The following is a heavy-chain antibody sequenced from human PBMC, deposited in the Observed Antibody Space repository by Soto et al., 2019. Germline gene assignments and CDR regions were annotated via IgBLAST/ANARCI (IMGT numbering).Heavy chain of an antibody. CDR1: GFTFSSYA. Sequence: EVQLLESGGGLVQPGGSLRLSCAASGFTFSSYAMSWVRQAPGKGLEWVSGLSRGGGYSHYADAVKGHYTISRDNSNKSLDLELVSLRDEGRAVYYCSLIGTARLCWGQGNLVHVSS. J-gene: IGHJ4*02. CDR2: LSRGGGYS. D-gene: IGHD2-21*02. CDR3: SLIGTARLC. V-gene: IGHV3-23*01.